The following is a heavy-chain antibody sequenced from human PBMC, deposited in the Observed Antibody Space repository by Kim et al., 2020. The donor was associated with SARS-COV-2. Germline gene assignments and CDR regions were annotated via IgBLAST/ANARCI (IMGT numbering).Heavy chain of an antibody. CDR3: ARGRRYCSSTSCYAGAAGLFDY. V-gene: IGHV3-21*01. CDR2: ISSSSSYI. Sequence: GGSLRLSCAASGFTFSSYSMNWVRQAPGKGLEWVSSISSSSSYIYYADSVKGRFTISRDNAKNSLYLQMNSLRAEDTAVYYCARGRRYCSSTSCYAGAAGLFDYWGQGTLVTVSS. D-gene: IGHD2-2*01. CDR1: GFTFSSYS. J-gene: IGHJ4*02.